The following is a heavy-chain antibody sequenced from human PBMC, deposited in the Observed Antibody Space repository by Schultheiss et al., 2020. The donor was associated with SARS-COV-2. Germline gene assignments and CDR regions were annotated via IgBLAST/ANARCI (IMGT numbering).Heavy chain of an antibody. CDR1: GFTFSDYY. CDR3: AKDTTVVWFDP. J-gene: IGHJ5*02. D-gene: IGHD4-11*01. CDR2: ISGGST. V-gene: IGHV3-38-3*01. Sequence: GESLKISCAASGFTFSDYYMSWIRQAPGKGLEWVSSISGGSTYYADSRKGRFTISRDNSKNTLYLQMNSLRAEDTAVYYCAKDTTVVWFDPWGQGTLVTVSS.